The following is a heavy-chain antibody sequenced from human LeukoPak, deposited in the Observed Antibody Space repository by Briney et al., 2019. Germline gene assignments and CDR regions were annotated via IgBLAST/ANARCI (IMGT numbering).Heavy chain of an antibody. Sequence: GGSLRLSCAASGFTFSSYWMHWVRQAPGKGLVWVSRINSDGGSTSYADSVKGRFTISRDNAKNTLYLQMNSLRAEDTAMYYCAKDGAGSSLYMDVWGKGTTVTVSS. V-gene: IGHV3-74*01. CDR2: INSDGGST. CDR3: AKDGAGSSLYMDV. D-gene: IGHD6-6*01. J-gene: IGHJ6*03. CDR1: GFTFSSYW.